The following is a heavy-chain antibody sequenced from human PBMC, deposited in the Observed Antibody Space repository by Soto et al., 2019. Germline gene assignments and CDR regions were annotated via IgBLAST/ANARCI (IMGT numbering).Heavy chain of an antibody. Sequence: QVQLVESGGGVVQPGRSLRLSCAASGFTFSSYAMHWVRQAPGKRLEWVAVISYDGSNKYYADSVKGRFTISRDNSKNTLYLQMNSLRAEDTAVYYCAREPLYYYDSSGYDLPEYFQHWGQGTLVTVSS. J-gene: IGHJ1*01. CDR2: ISYDGSNK. CDR1: GFTFSSYA. D-gene: IGHD3-22*01. V-gene: IGHV3-30-3*01. CDR3: AREPLYYYDSSGYDLPEYFQH.